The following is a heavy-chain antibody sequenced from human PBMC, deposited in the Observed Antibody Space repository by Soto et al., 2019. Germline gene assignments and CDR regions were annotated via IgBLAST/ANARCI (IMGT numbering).Heavy chain of an antibody. J-gene: IGHJ4*02. CDR1: GGTFSSYA. V-gene: IGHV1-69*13. D-gene: IGHD2-15*01. CDR3: ARATNAADCSGGSCYIDY. CDR2: IIPIFGTA. Sequence: ASVKVSCKASGGTFSSYAISWVRQAPGQGLEWMGGIIPIFGTANYAQKIQGRVTITADESTSTAYMELSRLRSDDTVVYYCARATNAADCSGGSCYIDYWGQGTLVTVS.